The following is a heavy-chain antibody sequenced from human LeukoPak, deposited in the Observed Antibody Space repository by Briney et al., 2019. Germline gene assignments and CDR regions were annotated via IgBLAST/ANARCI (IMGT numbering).Heavy chain of an antibody. V-gene: IGHV1-69*06. Sequence: GSSVKVSCKPAGATFSSYAISWVRQAPRHGRGGMGGILPLFGAANSATKLPARVAITADKSTTTTYMEVSSLRSEDTAVYYCALGGSGYCSSTSCYGYFDLWGRGTLVTVSS. J-gene: IGHJ2*01. D-gene: IGHD2-2*01. CDR3: ALGGSGYCSSTSCYGYFDL. CDR1: GATFSSYA. CDR2: ILPLFGAA.